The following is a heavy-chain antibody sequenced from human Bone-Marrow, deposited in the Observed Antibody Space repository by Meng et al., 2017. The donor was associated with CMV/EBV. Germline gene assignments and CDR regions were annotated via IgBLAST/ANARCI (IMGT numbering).Heavy chain of an antibody. CDR1: FTSYG. J-gene: IGHJ4*02. D-gene: IGHD2-2*01. Sequence: FTSYGISWVRQAPGQGLEWMGWISAYHGNTNYAQKLQGRVTMTTDTSTSTAYMELRSLRSDDTAVYYCARFQGPYCSSTSCAMLDYWGQGTLVTVSS. CDR3: ARFQGPYCSSTSCAMLDY. CDR2: ISAYHGNT. V-gene: IGHV1-18*01.